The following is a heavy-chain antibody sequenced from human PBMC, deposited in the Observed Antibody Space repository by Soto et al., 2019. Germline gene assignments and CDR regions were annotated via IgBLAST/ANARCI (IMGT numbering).Heavy chain of an antibody. J-gene: IGHJ6*03. CDR2: ISWNSGSI. Sequence: GGSLRLSCAASGFTFDDYAMHWVRQAPGKGLEWVSGISWNSGSIGYADSVKGRFTISRDNAKNSLYLQMNSLRAEDTALYYCAKNAAPVYATSPWYYYYMDVWGKGTTVTVSS. D-gene: IGHD2-8*01. CDR3: AKNAAPVYATSPWYYYYMDV. V-gene: IGHV3-9*01. CDR1: GFTFDDYA.